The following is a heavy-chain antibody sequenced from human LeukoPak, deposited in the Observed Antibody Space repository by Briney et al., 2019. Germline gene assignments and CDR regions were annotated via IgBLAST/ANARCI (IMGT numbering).Heavy chain of an antibody. D-gene: IGHD2/OR15-2a*01. Sequence: SEALSLTCAVYGGSFSGYYWSWIRQPPGKGLEWIAYISDIGSINYNPSLKSRVTISLDTSKNQFSLKLSSVTAADTAVYYCAGHHPRNTVDFWGQGTLVTVSS. CDR1: GGSFSGYY. CDR2: ISDIGSI. V-gene: IGHV4-59*08. J-gene: IGHJ4*02. CDR3: AGHHPRNTVDF.